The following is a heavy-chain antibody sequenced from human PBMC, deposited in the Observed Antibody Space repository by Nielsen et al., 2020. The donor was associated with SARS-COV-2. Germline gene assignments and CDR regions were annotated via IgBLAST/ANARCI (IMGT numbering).Heavy chain of an antibody. CDR2: IKHDGSEM. CDR3: AREPIAADH. Sequence: GESLKISCAASGFTFSNFWMSWVRQAPGKGLEWVANIKHDGSEMYYVDSVKGRFIISRDSANSSLYLLMNSLRVEDTALYYCAREPIAADHWGQGTLVTVSS. V-gene: IGHV3-7*03. J-gene: IGHJ5*02. CDR1: GFTFSNFW. D-gene: IGHD6-13*01.